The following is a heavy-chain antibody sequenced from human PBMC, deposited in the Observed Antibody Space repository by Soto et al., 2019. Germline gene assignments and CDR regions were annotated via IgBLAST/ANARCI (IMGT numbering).Heavy chain of an antibody. CDR3: TKDTQSPRVYFEAVDV. D-gene: IGHD3-10*01. J-gene: IGHJ3*01. Sequence: QLVESGGGLVQPGKSLRISCVASGFTFDDHTMHWVRQAPGRGLEWVPCTSWNSGIIGYADSVQGRFTISRDNAKNDLYLRKDSLRPQDTAVYYCTKDTQSPRVYFEAVDVWGQGTKVTVSS. CDR1: GFTFDDHT. V-gene: IGHV3-9*01. CDR2: TSWNSGII.